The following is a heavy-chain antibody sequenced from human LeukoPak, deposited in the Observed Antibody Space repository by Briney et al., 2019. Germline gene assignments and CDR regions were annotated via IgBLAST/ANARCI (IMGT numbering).Heavy chain of an antibody. D-gene: IGHD1-7*01. CDR1: GFTFSSYA. V-gene: IGHV3-30-3*01. Sequence: GGSLRLSCAASGFTFSSYAMSWVRQAPGKGLEWVAVISYDGSNKYYADSVKGRFTISRDNSKNTLYLQMNSLRAEDTAVYYCARGRRITGTTDYWGQGTLVTVSS. J-gene: IGHJ4*02. CDR2: ISYDGSNK. CDR3: ARGRRITGTTDY.